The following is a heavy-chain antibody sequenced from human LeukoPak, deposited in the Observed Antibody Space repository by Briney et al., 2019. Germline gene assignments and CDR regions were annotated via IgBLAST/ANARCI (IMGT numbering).Heavy chain of an antibody. J-gene: IGHJ6*02. Sequence: ASVKVSCKASGGTFSSYAISWVRQAPGQGLEWMGGIIPTFGTANYAQKFQGRVTITADESTSTAYMELSSLRSEDTAVYYCARAQYCGGDCYPPDYYYGMDVWGQGTTVTVSS. D-gene: IGHD2-21*02. CDR1: GGTFSSYA. V-gene: IGHV1-69*13. CDR2: IIPTFGTA. CDR3: ARAQYCGGDCYPPDYYYGMDV.